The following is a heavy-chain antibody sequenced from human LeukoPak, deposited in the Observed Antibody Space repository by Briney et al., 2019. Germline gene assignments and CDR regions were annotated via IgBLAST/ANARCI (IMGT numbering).Heavy chain of an antibody. D-gene: IGHD3-3*01. Sequence: GGSLRLSCAASGFTFSSYAMTWVRQAPGKGLEWVSAISGSGYNSYYADSVKGRFTISRDNSKNTLFLQMNSLRVEDTAVYYCAKWMVRRDFWSGAFDIWGQGTMVTV. CDR1: GFTFSSYA. CDR2: ISGSGYNS. CDR3: AKWMVRRDFWSGAFDI. V-gene: IGHV3-23*01. J-gene: IGHJ3*02.